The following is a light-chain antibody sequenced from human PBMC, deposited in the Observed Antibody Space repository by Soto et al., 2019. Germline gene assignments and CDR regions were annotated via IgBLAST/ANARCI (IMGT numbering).Light chain of an antibody. CDR1: INDVGSYNL. Sequence: QSALTQPASVSGSPGQSITISCTGTINDVGSYNLVSWYQQLPGKAPKLIIYDVTNRPSGVSNRFSGSKSGNTASLTISGLQAEDEADYYCSSYTTNITPVVFGGGTKLTVL. J-gene: IGLJ2*01. CDR3: SSYTTNITPVV. V-gene: IGLV2-14*02. CDR2: DVT.